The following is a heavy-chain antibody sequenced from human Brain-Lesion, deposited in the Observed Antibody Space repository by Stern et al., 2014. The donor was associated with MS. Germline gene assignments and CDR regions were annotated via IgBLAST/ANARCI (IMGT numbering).Heavy chain of an antibody. V-gene: IGHV3-7*01. Sequence: EVQLEESEGGLVQPGGSLTISCTAAGFTFGNYWMTWVRQAPGKGLEWVANITEDGTEKNYVDSVKGRFTISRDNARNSLYLQMNSLRVEDTALYYCARVYNTIYGIVTQRGSGMDVWGQGTTVIVSS. CDR3: ARVYNTIYGIVTQRGSGMDV. CDR1: GFTFGNYW. CDR2: ITEDGTEK. D-gene: IGHD3-3*01. J-gene: IGHJ6*02.